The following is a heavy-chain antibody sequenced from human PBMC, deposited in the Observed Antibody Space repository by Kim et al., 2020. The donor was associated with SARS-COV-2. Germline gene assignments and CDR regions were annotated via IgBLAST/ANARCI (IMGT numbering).Heavy chain of an antibody. CDR3: TRGPDYDFWSGNFDY. D-gene: IGHD3-3*01. Sequence: SLKSRVTISVDKSKNQFSLKLSSVTAADTAVYYCTRGPDYDFWSGNFDYWGQGTLVTVSS. J-gene: IGHJ4*02. V-gene: IGHV4-4*02.